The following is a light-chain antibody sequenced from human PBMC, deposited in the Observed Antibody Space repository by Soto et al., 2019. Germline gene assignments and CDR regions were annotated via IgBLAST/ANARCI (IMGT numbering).Light chain of an antibody. J-gene: IGLJ1*01. V-gene: IGLV2-14*01. CDR1: SSDVGGYNY. CDR2: DVS. Sequence: QSALTQPASVSGSPRQSITIFCTGTSSDVGGYNYVSWYQQHPGKAPKLMIYDVSNRPSGVSNRFSGSRSGNTASLTISGLQAEDEDDYYCSSYTSNSTYVFGTGNKVTV. CDR3: SSYTSNSTYV.